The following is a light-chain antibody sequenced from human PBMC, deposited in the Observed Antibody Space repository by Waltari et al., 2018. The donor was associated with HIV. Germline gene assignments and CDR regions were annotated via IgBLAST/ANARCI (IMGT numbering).Light chain of an antibody. J-gene: IGLJ2*01. CDR3: QAWDSSTVVV. V-gene: IGLV3-1*01. CDR1: KLGDKY. CDR2: QDS. Sequence: SYELTQPPSVSVSPGQTASITCSGDKLGDKYACWYQQKPGQSPVLVIYQDSKRPSGIPERFSGSNSGNTATLTISGTQAMDEADYDCQAWDSSTVVVFGGGTKLTVL.